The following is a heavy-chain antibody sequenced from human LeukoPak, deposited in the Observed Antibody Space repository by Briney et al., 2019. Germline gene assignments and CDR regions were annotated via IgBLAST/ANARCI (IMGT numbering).Heavy chain of an antibody. CDR2: ISGSDGST. Sequence: PGGSLRLSCAASGFTFSSFAMSWVPQAPGKGLEWVSAISGSDGSTFYADSVKGRFTISRDNSKNTLFLQMNGLRAEDTAVYYCAKDRSCSGSSCNVGSWGQGTMVTVSS. CDR1: GFTFSSFA. CDR3: AKDRSCSGSSCNVGS. J-gene: IGHJ3*01. D-gene: IGHD2-2*01. V-gene: IGHV3-23*01.